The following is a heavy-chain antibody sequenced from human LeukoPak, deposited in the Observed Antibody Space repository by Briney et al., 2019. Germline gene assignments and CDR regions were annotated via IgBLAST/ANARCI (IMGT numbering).Heavy chain of an antibody. CDR3: ATDRKVGTWDPRFNY. Sequence: AGGSLSLSCSAAAFTFCAFWRMWVRQAPGKGLEWVVNIRQGDSEKIYVDSVKGRFTISRDNAKSSLYLKTNSLRAEDTAIYYCATDRKVGTWDPRFNYWGQGTLVTVSS. J-gene: IGHJ4*02. V-gene: IGHV3-7*01. CDR2: IRQGDSEK. CDR1: AFTFCAFW. D-gene: IGHD4-23*01.